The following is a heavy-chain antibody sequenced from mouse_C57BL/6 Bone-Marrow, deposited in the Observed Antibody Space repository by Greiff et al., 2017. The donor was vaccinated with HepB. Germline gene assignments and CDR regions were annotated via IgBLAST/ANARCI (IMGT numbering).Heavy chain of an antibody. CDR1: GYAFSSSW. D-gene: IGHD1-1*01. CDR3: PRSITTVVAPYAMDY. V-gene: IGHV1-82*01. CDR2: IYPGDGDT. Sequence: QVQLQQSGPELVKPGASVKISCKASGYAFSSSWMNWVKQRPGKGLEWIGRIYPGDGDTNYNGKFKGKATLTADKSSSTAYMQLSSLTSEDSAVYFCPRSITTVVAPYAMDYWGQGTSVTVSS. J-gene: IGHJ4*01.